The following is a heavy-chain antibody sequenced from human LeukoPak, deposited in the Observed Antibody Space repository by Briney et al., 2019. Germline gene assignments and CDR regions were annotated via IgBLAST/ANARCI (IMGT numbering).Heavy chain of an antibody. D-gene: IGHD6-19*01. CDR3: AKDQRSIAVAGYFDY. Sequence: EGSLRLSCAGSGFTFRSYAMSWVRQAPGKGLGWVSAISYSGGSTYYADSVKGRFTISRDNSKNTLYLQMNSLRAEDTAVYYCAKDQRSIAVAGYFDYWGQGTLVTVSS. CDR1: GFTFRSYA. CDR2: ISYSGGST. J-gene: IGHJ4*02. V-gene: IGHV3-23*01.